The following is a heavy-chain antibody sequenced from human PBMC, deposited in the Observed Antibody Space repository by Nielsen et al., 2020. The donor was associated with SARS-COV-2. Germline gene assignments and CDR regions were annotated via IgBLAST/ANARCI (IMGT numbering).Heavy chain of an antibody. CDR1: GFTFSNAW. J-gene: IGHJ4*02. V-gene: IGHV3-15*01. CDR3: TTERPLGYCSSISCYNFDY. Sequence: GGSLRLSCAASGFTFSNAWMSWVRQAPGKGLEWVGRIKSKTDGGTTDYAAPVKGRFTISRDDSKNTLYLQMNSLKTEDTAVYYCTTERPLGYCSSISCYNFDYWGQGTLVTVSS. D-gene: IGHD2-2*02. CDR2: IKSKTDGGTT.